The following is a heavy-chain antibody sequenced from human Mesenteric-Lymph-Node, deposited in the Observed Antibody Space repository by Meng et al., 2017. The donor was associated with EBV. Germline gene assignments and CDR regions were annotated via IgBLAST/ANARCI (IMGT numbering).Heavy chain of an antibody. Sequence: QVTMVQAGSELEKPGASVKVSCKASGHTSSTYAMNWVRQAPGQGLEWMGWISTNTGNPTYAQGFTGRFVFSLDTSVSTAYLQISSLKAEDTALYYCARLTQGNGFGDYEDYWGQGTLVTVSS. CDR1: GHTSSTYA. CDR3: ARLTQGNGFGDYEDY. V-gene: IGHV7-4-1*02. J-gene: IGHJ4*02. CDR2: ISTNTGNP. D-gene: IGHD2-8*01.